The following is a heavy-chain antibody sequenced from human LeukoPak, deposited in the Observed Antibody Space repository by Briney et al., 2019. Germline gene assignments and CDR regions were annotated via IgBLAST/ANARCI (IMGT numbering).Heavy chain of an antibody. CDR1: GFTFSSYA. D-gene: IGHD3-9*01. CDR3: AKNVMEGAYYDILTGYYIGDYYYYMDV. Sequence: PGGSLRLSCAASGFTFSSYAMSWVRQAPGKGLEWVSAISGSGGSTYYADSVKGRFTISRDNSKNTLYLQMNSLRAEDTAVYYCAKNVMEGAYYDILTGYYIGDYYYYMDVWGKGTTVTVSS. J-gene: IGHJ6*03. CDR2: ISGSGGST. V-gene: IGHV3-23*01.